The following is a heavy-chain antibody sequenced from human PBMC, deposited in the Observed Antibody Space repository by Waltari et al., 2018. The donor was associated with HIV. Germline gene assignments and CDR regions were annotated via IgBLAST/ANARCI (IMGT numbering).Heavy chain of an antibody. CDR2: INQDGTDV. J-gene: IGHJ4*02. Sequence: EVQLVESGGDFAQPGGSLKLSCAASGFAFSSYSMSWVRQSPEKGREWGANINQDGTDVRYLESVEGRFTISRDNANDSFYLQMDSLRVEDTALYYCVNPRRGVPYWGRGTLVTVSS. V-gene: IGHV3-7*03. CDR3: VNPRRGVPY. D-gene: IGHD3-16*01. CDR1: GFAFSSYS.